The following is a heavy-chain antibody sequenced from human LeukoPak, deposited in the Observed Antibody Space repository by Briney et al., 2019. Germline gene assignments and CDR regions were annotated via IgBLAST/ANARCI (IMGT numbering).Heavy chain of an antibody. J-gene: IGHJ4*02. CDR2: ISSTSNPI. Sequence: GGSLRLSCAASGFTFSNYNMNWVRQAPGKGLEWLSYISSTSNPIYYADSVKGRFTISGDNAKNSLYLQMNSLRDEDTAVYYCARAGVGARFEDYWGQGTLVTVSS. D-gene: IGHD1-26*01. CDR3: ARAGVGARFEDY. CDR1: GFTFSNYN. V-gene: IGHV3-48*02.